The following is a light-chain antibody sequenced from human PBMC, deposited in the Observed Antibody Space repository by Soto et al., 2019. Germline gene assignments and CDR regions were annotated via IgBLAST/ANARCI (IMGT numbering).Light chain of an antibody. CDR1: QGSRSY. V-gene: IGKV1-9*01. J-gene: IGKJ1*01. Sequence: DIQLTQSPSFLSASVGDRVTITCRASQGSRSYLAWYQQKPGKAPKLLIYAASTLQSGVTSRFSGSGYGTEFTLTISSLQPEDFAAYYCQQLNSYPWTFGHGTKVEIK. CDR2: AAS. CDR3: QQLNSYPWT.